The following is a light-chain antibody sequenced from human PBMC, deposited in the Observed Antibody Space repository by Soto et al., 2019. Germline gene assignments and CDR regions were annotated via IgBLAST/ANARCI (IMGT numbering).Light chain of an antibody. Sequence: EIVLTQSPGTLSLSPEERATLSCRASQSVSSSYLAWHQQKPGQAPRLLISAASSRATGIPDRFSGSGSGTDFTLTISRLEPEDFAVYYCQQYGTSPFTFGPGTKVDI. CDR3: QQYGTSPFT. CDR1: QSVSSSY. J-gene: IGKJ3*01. CDR2: AAS. V-gene: IGKV3-20*01.